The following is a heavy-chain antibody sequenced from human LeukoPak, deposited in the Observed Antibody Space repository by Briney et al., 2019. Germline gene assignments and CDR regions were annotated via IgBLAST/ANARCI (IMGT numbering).Heavy chain of an antibody. D-gene: IGHD4/OR15-4a*01. CDR1: GFTFSSYA. V-gene: IGHV3-30-3*01. CDR2: ISYDAYNK. Sequence: GGSLRLSCAASGFTFSSYAMHWVRQAPGKGLEGVAVISYDAYNKYYADSVKGRFTISRDNSKNALYLQMNSLRAEDTAVYYCARDSSGASRIDYWGQGTLVTVSS. CDR3: ARDSSGASRIDY. J-gene: IGHJ4*02.